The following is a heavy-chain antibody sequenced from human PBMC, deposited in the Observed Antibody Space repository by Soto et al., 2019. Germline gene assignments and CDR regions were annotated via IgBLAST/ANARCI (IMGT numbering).Heavy chain of an antibody. V-gene: IGHV4-34*01. J-gene: IGHJ4*02. CDR2: INHSGST. CDR3: ARGGGATSYWY. CDR1: GGSFSGYY. Sequence: QVQLQQWGAGLLKPSETLSLTCAVYGGSFSGYYWSWIRQPPGKGLEWIGEINHSGSTNYNPSLKSRVTISVDTSKNQCSLKLSSVTAADTAVYYGARGGGATSYWYWGQGTLVTVSS. D-gene: IGHD1-26*01.